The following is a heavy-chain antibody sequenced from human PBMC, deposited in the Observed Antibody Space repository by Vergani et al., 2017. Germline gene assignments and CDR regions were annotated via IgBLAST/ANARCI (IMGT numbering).Heavy chain of an antibody. V-gene: IGHV1-2*02. CDR3: ARERGYVDYYYGMDV. J-gene: IGHJ6*02. D-gene: IGHD6-25*01. CDR1: GYTFTGYY. Sequence: QVQLVQSGAEVKKPGASVKVSCKASGYTFTGYYMHWVRQAPGQGLEWMGWINPNSGGTNYAQKFQGRVTMTRDTSISTAYMELSRLRSDDTAVYYCARERGYVDYYYGMDVWGQGTTVTVSS. CDR2: INPNSGGT.